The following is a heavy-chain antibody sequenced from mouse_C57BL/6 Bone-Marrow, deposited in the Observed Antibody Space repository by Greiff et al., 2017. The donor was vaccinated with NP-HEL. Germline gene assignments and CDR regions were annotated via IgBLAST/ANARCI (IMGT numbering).Heavy chain of an antibody. CDR2: INPNNGGT. CDR1: GYTFTDYN. V-gene: IGHV1-22*01. Sequence: DVKLQESGPELVKPGASVKMSCKASGYTFTDYNMHWVKQSHGKSLEWIGYINPNNGGTSYNQKFKGKATLTVNKSSSTAYMELRSLTSEDSAVYYCSRGYYGSSSAMDYWGQGTSVTVSS. CDR3: SRGYYGSSSAMDY. J-gene: IGHJ4*01. D-gene: IGHD1-1*01.